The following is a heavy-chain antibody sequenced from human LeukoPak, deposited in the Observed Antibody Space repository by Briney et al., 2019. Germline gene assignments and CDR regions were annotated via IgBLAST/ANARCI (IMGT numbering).Heavy chain of an antibody. D-gene: IGHD6-6*01. Sequence: PSETLSLTCAVSGGSISSGGYSWSWIRQPPGKGLEWIGYIYHSGSTYYNPSLKNRVTISVDRSKNQFSLKLSSVTAVDTAVYYCAREVRLVPLDWFDPWGQGTLVTVSS. CDR3: AREVRLVPLDWFDP. J-gene: IGHJ5*02. CDR1: GGSISSGGYS. V-gene: IGHV4-30-2*01. CDR2: IYHSGST.